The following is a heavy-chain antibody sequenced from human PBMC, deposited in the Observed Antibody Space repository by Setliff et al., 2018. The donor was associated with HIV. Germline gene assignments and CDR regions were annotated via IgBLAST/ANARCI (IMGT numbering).Heavy chain of an antibody. D-gene: IGHD3-22*01. CDR3: ARRDRSGFYYWYLDL. V-gene: IGHV4-31*03. CDR2: SDYNGRT. Sequence: SETLSLTCTVSGGSISTGCYYWSWIRPQPGKELEWIGYSDYNGRTYYNPSLKSRVTISVDTSKNQFSLKLSSVTAADTAVYYCARRDRSGFYYWYLDLWGRGTLVTVSS. CDR1: GGSISTGCYY. J-gene: IGHJ2*01.